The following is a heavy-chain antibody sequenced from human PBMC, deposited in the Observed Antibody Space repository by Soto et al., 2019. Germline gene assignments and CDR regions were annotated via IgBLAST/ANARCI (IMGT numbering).Heavy chain of an antibody. D-gene: IGHD1-26*01. J-gene: IGHJ4*02. CDR2: ISAYNGNT. CDR1: GFTFSSHC. Sequence: GPVKGSCKGSGFTFSSHCISWGRQAPGQGLEWMGWISAYNGNTNYAQKLQGRVTMTTDTSTSTAYMELRSLRSDDTAVYYCARDQWGELVPPDYWGQGTLVTVSS. CDR3: ARDQWGELVPPDY. V-gene: IGHV1-18*01.